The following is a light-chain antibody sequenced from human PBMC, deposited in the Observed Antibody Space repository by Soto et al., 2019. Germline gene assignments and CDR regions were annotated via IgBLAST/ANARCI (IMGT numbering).Light chain of an antibody. J-gene: IGKJ1*01. V-gene: IGKV3-20*01. Sequence: EIVLTQSPGTLSLSPGERATLSCRASQSVSSSYLAWYQQKPGQAPRLLIYGASSRATGIPDRFSGSGSGTDFPLTISRLEPEDFAVYYCQHYGSEGTFGQGTKVEIK. CDR2: GAS. CDR1: QSVSSSY. CDR3: QHYGSEGT.